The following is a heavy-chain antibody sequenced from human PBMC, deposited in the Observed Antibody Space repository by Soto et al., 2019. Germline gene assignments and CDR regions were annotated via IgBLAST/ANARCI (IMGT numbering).Heavy chain of an antibody. V-gene: IGHV4-39*02. J-gene: IGHJ3*02. CDR3: ARDLSHWSGYKTDHDAFDI. CDR2: IYYSGST. CDR1: CGSISSSSYY. D-gene: IGHD3-3*01. Sequence: SLTCTVSCGSISSSSYYRGWVRPPPGEGVEWIGSIYYSGSTYYNPSLKSRVTISVDTSKNQFSLKLSSVTAADTAVYYCARDLSHWSGYKTDHDAFDIWGQGTMVTVSS.